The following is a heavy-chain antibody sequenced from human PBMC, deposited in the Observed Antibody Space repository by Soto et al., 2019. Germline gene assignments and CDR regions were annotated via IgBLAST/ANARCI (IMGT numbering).Heavy chain of an antibody. J-gene: IGHJ3*02. CDR2: FIPIFGTG. D-gene: IGHD1-26*01. V-gene: IGHV1-69*06. CDR1: GGTFSSYA. CDR3: PKDVVGATYDAFDI. Sequence: QVQLVQSGAEVKKPGSSVKVSCKASGGTFSSYAISWVRQAPGQGIEWMGGFIPIFGTGNYAQKFQGRVTITADKSTSPAYMEVSSLRSEDTAVYYGPKDVVGATYDAFDIWGQGTMVTVSS.